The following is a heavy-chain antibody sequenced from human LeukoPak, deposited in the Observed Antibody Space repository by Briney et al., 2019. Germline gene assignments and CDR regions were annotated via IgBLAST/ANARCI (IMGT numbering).Heavy chain of an antibody. CDR3: ASMTTYCGGDCFFFDY. J-gene: IGHJ4*02. CDR1: GFTFSNYG. Sequence: GSLRLSCAGSGFTFSNYGMHWVRQAPGKGPEWVAVISYDGTNKYYADSVKGRFTISRDNAKNSLYLQMNSLRAEDTAVYYCASMTTYCGGDCFFFDYWGQGTLVTVSS. CDR2: ISYDGTNK. V-gene: IGHV3-30*03. D-gene: IGHD2-21*02.